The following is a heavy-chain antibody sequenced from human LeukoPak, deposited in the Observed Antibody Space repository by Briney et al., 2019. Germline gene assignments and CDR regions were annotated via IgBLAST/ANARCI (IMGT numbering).Heavy chain of an antibody. CDR2: ISAYNGNT. J-gene: IGHJ1*01. CDR3: ASCHCTNGVCYGECEYFQH. D-gene: IGHD2-8*01. Sequence: GASVKVSCKASGYTFTSYGISWVRQAPGQGLEWMGWISAYNGNTNYAQKLQGRVTMTTDTSTSTAYMELGSLRSDDTAVYYCASCHCTNGVCYGECEYFQHWGQGTLVTVSS. CDR1: GYTFTSYG. V-gene: IGHV1-18*01.